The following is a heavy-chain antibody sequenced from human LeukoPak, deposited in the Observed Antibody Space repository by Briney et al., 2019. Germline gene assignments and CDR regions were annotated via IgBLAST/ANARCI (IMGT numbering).Heavy chain of an antibody. CDR2: ISAYNGNT. CDR3: ARMFEGYCSGGSCPSSFDP. J-gene: IGHJ5*02. CDR1: GYTFTSYG. D-gene: IGHD2-15*01. Sequence: ASVKVSCKASGYTFTSYGISWVRQAPGQGLEWMGWISAYNGNTNYAQKFQGRVTMTTDTSTSTAYMELRSLRSDDTAVYYCARMFEGYCSGGSCPSSFDPWGQGTLVTVSS. V-gene: IGHV1-18*01.